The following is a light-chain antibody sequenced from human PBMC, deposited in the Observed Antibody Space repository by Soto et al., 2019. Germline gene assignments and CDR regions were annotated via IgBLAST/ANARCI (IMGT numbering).Light chain of an antibody. CDR2: DVT. J-gene: IGLJ1*01. V-gene: IGLV2-11*01. CDR3: CSYAGSYTHV. CDR1: SSDVGGYNF. Sequence: QSVLTQPRSVSGSPGQSVTISCTGTSSDVGGYNFVSWYQQYPGKAPKLIIYDVTKGPSGVPDRFSGSKSGNTASLTISRLQTDDEADYYCCSYAGSYTHVFGTGTKVTVL.